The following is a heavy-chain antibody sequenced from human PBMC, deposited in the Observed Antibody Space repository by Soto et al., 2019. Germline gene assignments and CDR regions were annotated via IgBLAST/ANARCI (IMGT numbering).Heavy chain of an antibody. V-gene: IGHV4-34*01. Sequence: SETLSLTCAVYGGSFSGYYWSWIRQPPGKGLEWIGEINHSGSTNYNPSLKSRVTISVDTSKNQFSLKLSSVTAADTAVYYCARGVIAAAGTKGALDYWGEGTLVTVSS. J-gene: IGHJ4*02. CDR2: INHSGST. D-gene: IGHD6-13*01. CDR3: ARGVIAAAGTKGALDY. CDR1: GGSFSGYY.